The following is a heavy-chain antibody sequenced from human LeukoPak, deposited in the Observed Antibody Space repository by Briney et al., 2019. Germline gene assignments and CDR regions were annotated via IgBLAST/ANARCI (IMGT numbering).Heavy chain of an antibody. J-gene: IGHJ4*02. Sequence: GGSLRLSCAISGFSFSSYGMHWVRQAPGKGLEWVAVIWYDGSNKYYADSVKGRFTISRDNSKNTLYLQMNSLRAEDTAVYYCARDGPSGYFDYWGQGTLVTVSS. D-gene: IGHD3-22*01. CDR1: GFSFSSYG. CDR3: ARDGPSGYFDY. V-gene: IGHV3-33*08. CDR2: IWYDGSNK.